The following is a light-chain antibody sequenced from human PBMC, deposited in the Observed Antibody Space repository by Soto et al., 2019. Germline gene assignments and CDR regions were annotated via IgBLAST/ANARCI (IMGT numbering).Light chain of an antibody. V-gene: IGKV3-15*01. J-gene: IGKJ1*01. CDR3: QQYYHWPRT. Sequence: EIVLTQSPGTLSLSPGERATLSCRASQSVSSNYLAWYQQKPGQAPKVLIYGASTRATGIPARFSGSGSGTDFNLTISSLQSEDFAVYYCQQYYHWPRTFGQGTKVDIK. CDR2: GAS. CDR1: QSVSSN.